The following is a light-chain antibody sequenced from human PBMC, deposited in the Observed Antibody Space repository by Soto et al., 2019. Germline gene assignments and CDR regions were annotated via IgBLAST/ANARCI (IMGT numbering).Light chain of an antibody. CDR1: QRVDSY. J-gene: IGKJ1*01. Sequence: DIQVTQSPSSLSASVGDSVTLSCQTSQRVDSYIHWYQHQSGKPPKLLIYAASTLQDGVPSRFSGGGSGTAFSLIITWLQPGDSATDYCQQTYTSVATFGQGTKV. CDR3: QQTYTSVAT. CDR2: AAS. V-gene: IGKV1-39*01.